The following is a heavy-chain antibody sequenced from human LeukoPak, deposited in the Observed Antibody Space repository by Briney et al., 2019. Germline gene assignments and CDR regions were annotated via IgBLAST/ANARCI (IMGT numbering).Heavy chain of an antibody. Sequence: SGTLSLTCAVSGGSISSKNWWTWLRPAPGKGLEWIGEIYHYGTTNYNPSLKGRVTISVDKSKNQFSLKFNSVTAADTAVYYCARGPSLGAHLDYWGQGTLVTVSS. J-gene: IGHJ4*02. CDR3: ARGPSLGAHLDY. CDR2: IYHYGTT. D-gene: IGHD1-26*01. CDR1: GGSISSKNW. V-gene: IGHV4-4*02.